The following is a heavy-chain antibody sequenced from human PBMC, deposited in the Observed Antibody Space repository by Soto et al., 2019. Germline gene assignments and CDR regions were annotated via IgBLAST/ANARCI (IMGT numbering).Heavy chain of an antibody. CDR2: IYWDDDK. CDR1: GFSLTTHGVG. CDR3: AHRGYADNHFQH. D-gene: IGHD5-18*01. V-gene: IGHV2-5*02. J-gene: IGHJ1*01. Sequence: QITLKESGPTLVNPTQTLTLTCTFSGFSLTTHGVGVGWIRPPPGKALEWLANIYWDDDKRYSPSLKTRLTITKDTSKNQVVLKMTNMDPADTATYYCAHRGYADNHFQHWGQGTLVTVSS.